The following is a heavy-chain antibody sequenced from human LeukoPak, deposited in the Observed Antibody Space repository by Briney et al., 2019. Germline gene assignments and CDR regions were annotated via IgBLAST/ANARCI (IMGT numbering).Heavy chain of an antibody. J-gene: IGHJ4*02. CDR2: IIPIFGTA. CDR3: ARKGYYGSGSYVDY. CDR1: GGTFSSYA. V-gene: IGHV1-69*13. Sequence: SVKVSCKASGGTFSSYAISWVRQAPGQGLEWMGGIIPIFGTANYAQKFQGRVTITADESTSTAYMELSSLRSEDTAVYYCARKGYYGSGSYVDYWGQGTLDTVSS. D-gene: IGHD3-10*01.